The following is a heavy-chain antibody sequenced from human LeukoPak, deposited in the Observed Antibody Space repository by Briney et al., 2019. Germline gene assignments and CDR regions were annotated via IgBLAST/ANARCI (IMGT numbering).Heavy chain of an antibody. V-gene: IGHV4-59*01. CDR2: VFYNGST. D-gene: IGHD3-22*01. CDR1: GGSISNYF. CDR3: ARASKYYYDSSGYYLKGYFQH. J-gene: IGHJ1*01. Sequence: SETLSLTCTVAGGSISNYFWSWIRQPPGKGLEWVGHVFYNGSTNYNPSLKSRVTISRDTSSIRFSLRLSSVTAADTAVYYCARASKYYYDSSGYYLKGYFQHWGQGTLVTVSS.